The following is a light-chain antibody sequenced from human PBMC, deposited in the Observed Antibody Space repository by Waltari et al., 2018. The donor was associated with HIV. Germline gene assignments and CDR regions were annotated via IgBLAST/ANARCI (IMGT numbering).Light chain of an antibody. CDR3: SSYTRSISVI. J-gene: IGLJ2*01. Sequence: QSALTQPASVSGSPGQSITITCTGTSDDVGGYNHVAWYQQKIESPPKLIIASVTHRPSGVSGRFSGSKSGNTASLTITGLRPDDEAVYFCSSYTRSISVIFGGGTRLIV. CDR2: SVT. CDR1: SDDVGGYNH. V-gene: IGLV2-14*01.